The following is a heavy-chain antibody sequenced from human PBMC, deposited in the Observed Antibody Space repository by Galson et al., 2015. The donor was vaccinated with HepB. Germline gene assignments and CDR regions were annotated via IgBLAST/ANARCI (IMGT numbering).Heavy chain of an antibody. CDR3: ARAGDYYDSRGFISDAFEV. CDR1: GYSFISYA. V-gene: IGHV1-3*01. CDR2: INGGYGNT. D-gene: IGHD3-22*01. Sequence: SVKVSCKASGYSFISYAIHWVRQAPGQRLEWMGWINGGYGNTKFSQKFQGRVTFTRDTSASTAYMELSSLRSEDTAVYYCARAGDYYDSRGFISDAFEVWGQGTLVTVS. J-gene: IGHJ3*01.